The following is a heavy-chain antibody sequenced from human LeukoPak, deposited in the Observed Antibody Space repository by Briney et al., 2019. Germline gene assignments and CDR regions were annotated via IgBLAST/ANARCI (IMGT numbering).Heavy chain of an antibody. V-gene: IGHV3-23*01. J-gene: IGHJ6*03. CDR1: GFTFSSYA. Sequence: GGSLRLSCAASGFTFSSYAMSWVRQAPGKGLEWVSAISGSGGSTYYADSVKGRFTISRDNAKNSLYLQMNSLRAEDTAVYYCARGVAAAGTAYMDVWGKGTTVTVSS. D-gene: IGHD6-13*01. CDR3: ARGVAAAGTAYMDV. CDR2: ISGSGGST.